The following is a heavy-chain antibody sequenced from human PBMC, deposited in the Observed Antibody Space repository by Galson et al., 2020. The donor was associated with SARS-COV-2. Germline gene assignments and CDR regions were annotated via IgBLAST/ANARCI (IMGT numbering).Heavy chain of an antibody. CDR1: GFTFSSYI. Sequence: GESLKISCAASGFTFSSYIMHWVRQAPGKGLEWVSSISSSSSYIYSADSVKGRFTISRDNAKNSLYLQMNSLRAEDTAVYYCAREDFDWLLRRNFDYWGQGTLVTVSS. CDR3: AREDFDWLLRRNFDY. J-gene: IGHJ4*02. D-gene: IGHD3-9*01. V-gene: IGHV3-21*01. CDR2: ISSSSSYI.